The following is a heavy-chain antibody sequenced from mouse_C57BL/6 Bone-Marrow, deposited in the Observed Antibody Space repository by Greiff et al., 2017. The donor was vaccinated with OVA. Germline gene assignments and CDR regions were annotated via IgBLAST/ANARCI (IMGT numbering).Heavy chain of an antibody. Sequence: EVKLVESGGGLVKPGGSLKLSCAASGFTFSDYGMHWVRQAPEKGLEWVAYISSGSSTIYYADTVKGRFTISRDNAKNTLFLQMTSLRSEDTAMYYCARQVMRAWFAYWGQGTLVTVSA. CDR2: ISSGSSTI. V-gene: IGHV5-17*01. CDR3: ARQVMRAWFAY. J-gene: IGHJ3*01. D-gene: IGHD2-1*01. CDR1: GFTFSDYG.